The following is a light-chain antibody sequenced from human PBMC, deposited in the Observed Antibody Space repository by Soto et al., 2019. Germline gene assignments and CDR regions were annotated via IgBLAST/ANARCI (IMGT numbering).Light chain of an antibody. CDR3: QQYNNWPPWT. Sequence: GELATLSCRASQSVSSNLAWYQQKPGQAPRLLIYGASTRATGIPARFSGSGSGTEFTLTISSLQSEDFAVYYCQQYNNWPPWTFGQGTKVDIK. CDR1: QSVSSN. V-gene: IGKV3-15*01. J-gene: IGKJ1*01. CDR2: GAS.